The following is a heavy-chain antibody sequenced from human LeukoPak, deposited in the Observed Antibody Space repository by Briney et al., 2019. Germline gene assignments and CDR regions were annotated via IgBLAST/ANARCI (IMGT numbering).Heavy chain of an antibody. V-gene: IGHV1-18*01. CDR3: ARDGSLNYDILTGHGSD. J-gene: IGHJ4*02. D-gene: IGHD3-9*01. CDR1: GYTFTSYC. CDR2: ISAYNGNT. Sequence: ASVKVSCKASGYTFTSYCISWVRQAPGQGLEWMGWISAYNGNTNYAQKLQGRVTMTTDTSTSTAYMELRSLRSDDTAVYYCARDGSLNYDILTGHGSDWGQGTLVTVSS.